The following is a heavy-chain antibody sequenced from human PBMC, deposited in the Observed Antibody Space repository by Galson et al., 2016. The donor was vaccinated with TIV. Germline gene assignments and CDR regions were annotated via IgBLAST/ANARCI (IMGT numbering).Heavy chain of an antibody. CDR3: ARGSPYGSSSPGIFDI. CDR2: MNPNTGDT. Sequence: SVKVSCKASGYNFSKYDINWVRQAAGQGLEWMGWMNPNTGDTGYAERFQGRLTMTSDTSLHIAFMDLRGLRSEDAAVYFCARGSPYGSSSPGIFDIWGQGTQVTVSS. D-gene: IGHD3-10*01. J-gene: IGHJ3*02. V-gene: IGHV1-8*01. CDR1: GYNFSKYD.